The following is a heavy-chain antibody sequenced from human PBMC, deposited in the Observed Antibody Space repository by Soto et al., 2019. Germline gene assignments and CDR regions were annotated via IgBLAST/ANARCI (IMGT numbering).Heavy chain of an antibody. Sequence: QVQLVQSGAEVKKPGASVKVSCKASGYTFTSYYINWVRQATGQGLAWIGWMNAISGNTGYAQKFQVIVTMTSNTSISTGYRELCSLRSKDTAVYYCARTLYGDNVDYWGHGTLVTISS. J-gene: IGHJ4*01. CDR2: MNAISGNT. CDR1: GYTFTSYY. CDR3: ARTLYGDNVDY. D-gene: IGHD4-17*01. V-gene: IGHV1-8*01.